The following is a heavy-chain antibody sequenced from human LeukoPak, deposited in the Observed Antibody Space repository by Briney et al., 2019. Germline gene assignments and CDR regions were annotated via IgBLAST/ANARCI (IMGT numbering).Heavy chain of an antibody. V-gene: IGHV4-4*07. Sequence: SETLSLTCSVSGGSISSYYWSWIRQPAGKGLEWIGRIYTSGSTNYNPSLKSQVTMSVGTSKNQFSLKLSSVTAADTAVYYCARAAYSSGYSLDYWGQGTLVTVSS. CDR3: ARAAYSSGYSLDY. CDR2: IYTSGST. CDR1: GGSISSYY. D-gene: IGHD3-22*01. J-gene: IGHJ4*02.